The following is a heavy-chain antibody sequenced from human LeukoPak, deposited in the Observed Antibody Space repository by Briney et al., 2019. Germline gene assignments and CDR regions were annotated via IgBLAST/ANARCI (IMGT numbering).Heavy chain of an antibody. D-gene: IGHD4-23*01. CDR2: IYSGGTT. Sequence: GGSLRLSCAASGFTVSSTYMNWVRQVPGKGLEWVSIIYSGGTTYYADSVKGRFTISRDNSKNTLYLQMNTLRAEDTAVYYCARDADYGGSPDAFDVWGRGTIVTVSS. CDR1: GFTVSSTY. V-gene: IGHV3-53*01. J-gene: IGHJ3*01. CDR3: ARDADYGGSPDAFDV.